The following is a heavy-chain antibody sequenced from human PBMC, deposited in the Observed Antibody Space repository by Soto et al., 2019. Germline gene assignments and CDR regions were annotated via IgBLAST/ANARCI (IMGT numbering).Heavy chain of an antibody. D-gene: IGHD3-22*01. CDR2: ISSDGRNE. Sequence: GGSLRLSCAASGFTFSSYAMHWVRQAPGRGLEWVAVISSDGRNEYYADSVKGRFTISRDDSKNTLYLQMNSLRAEDAALYYCARDSGGSSGYYYYDYWGQGTLVTVSS. CDR3: ARDSGGSSGYYYYDY. CDR1: GFTFSSYA. J-gene: IGHJ4*02. V-gene: IGHV3-30*04.